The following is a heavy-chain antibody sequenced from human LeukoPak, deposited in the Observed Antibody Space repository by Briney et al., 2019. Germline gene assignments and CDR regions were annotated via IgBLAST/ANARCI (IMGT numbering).Heavy chain of an antibody. V-gene: IGHV1-8*03. CDR2: MNPNSGNT. CDR3: ARGQEQWEPASY. Sequence: ASVKVSCKASGYTFTSYDINWVRQATAQGIEWMGWMNPNSGNTGYAQKFQGRVTITRNTSISTAYMELSSLRSEDTAVYYCARGQEQWEPASYWGQGTLVTVSS. J-gene: IGHJ4*02. CDR1: GYTFTSYD. D-gene: IGHD1-26*01.